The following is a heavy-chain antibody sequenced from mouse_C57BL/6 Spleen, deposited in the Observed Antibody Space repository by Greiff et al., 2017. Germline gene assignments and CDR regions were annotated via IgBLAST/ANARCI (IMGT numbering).Heavy chain of an antibody. Sequence: QVQLQQPGAELVKPGASVKMSCKASGYTFTSYWITWVKQRPGQGLEWIGDIYPGSGSTNYNEKFKSKATLTVDTSSSTAYMQLSSLTSEESAVCYCARGGSGYDAMDYWGQGASVTVSS. CDR1: GYTFTSYW. CDR2: IYPGSGST. D-gene: IGHD1-1*01. CDR3: ARGGSGYDAMDY. V-gene: IGHV1-55*01. J-gene: IGHJ4*01.